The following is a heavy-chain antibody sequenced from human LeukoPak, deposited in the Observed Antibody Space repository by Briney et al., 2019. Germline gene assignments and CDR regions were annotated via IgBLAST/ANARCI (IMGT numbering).Heavy chain of an antibody. CDR1: GGSISSGGYS. D-gene: IGHD3-10*01. CDR3: ARASVRGTNHINWFDP. J-gene: IGHJ5*02. Sequence: SETLSLTCTVSGGSISSGGYSWSWIRQPPGKGLEWIGYIFDSGSTYFSPSLKSRVTISVERSRNQFSLQLSSVTAADTAVYYSARASVRGTNHINWFDPWGQGTLVTVSS. CDR2: IFDSGST. V-gene: IGHV4-30-2*01.